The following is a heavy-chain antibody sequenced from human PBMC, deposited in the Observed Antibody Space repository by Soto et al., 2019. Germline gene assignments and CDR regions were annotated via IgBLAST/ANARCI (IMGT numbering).Heavy chain of an antibody. V-gene: IGHV1-18*01. D-gene: IGHD2-2*01. CDR3: ARDWYLIYCISTSCFGFDY. CDR1: GYTFTSYG. Sequence: VASVKVSCKASGYTFTSYGISWVRQAPGQGLEWMGWISAYNGNTNYAQKLQGRVTMTTDTSTSTAYMELRSLRSDDTAVYYCARDWYLIYCISTSCFGFDYWGQGTLVTVSS. J-gene: IGHJ4*02. CDR2: ISAYNGNT.